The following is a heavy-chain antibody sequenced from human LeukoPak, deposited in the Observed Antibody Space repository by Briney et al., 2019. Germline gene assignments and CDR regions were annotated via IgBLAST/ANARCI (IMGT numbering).Heavy chain of an antibody. CDR1: GFTFSSYG. V-gene: IGHV3-30*18. J-gene: IGHJ3*01. CDR2: ISYDGSNK. Sequence: PGGSLRLSCAASGFTFSSYGMHWVRQAPGKGLEWVAVISYDGSNKYYADSVKGRFTISRDNSKNTLYLQMNSLRAEDTAVYYCAKALAYYDFWSGYSTWGQGTMVTVSS. CDR3: AKALAYYDFWSGYST. D-gene: IGHD3-3*01.